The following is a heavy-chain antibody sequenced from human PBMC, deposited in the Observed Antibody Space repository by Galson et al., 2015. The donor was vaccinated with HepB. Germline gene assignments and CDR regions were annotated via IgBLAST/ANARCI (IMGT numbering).Heavy chain of an antibody. CDR3: ARGDPAVYYYGMDV. Sequence: SVKVSCKASGYTFTGYYMHWVRQAPGQGLEWMGWINPNSGGTNYAQKFQGWVTMTRDTSISTAYMELSRLRSDDTAVYYCARGDPAVYYYGMDVWGQGTTVTVSS. V-gene: IGHV1-2*04. CDR1: GYTFTGYY. CDR2: INPNSGGT. J-gene: IGHJ6*02.